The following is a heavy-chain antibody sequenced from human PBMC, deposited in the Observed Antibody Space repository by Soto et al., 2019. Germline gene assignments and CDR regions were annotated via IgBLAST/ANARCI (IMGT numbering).Heavy chain of an antibody. Sequence: PGGSLRLSCAASGFIFSNYDMHWFRQAPGKGLEWVSFINAFSTAIHYAESVKGRFTISRDNGKNSLYLQMDSLRVEDTALYYCVSPLIVATNYWGQGTPVTVSS. CDR3: VSPLIVATNY. CDR1: GFIFSNYD. V-gene: IGHV3-48*01. D-gene: IGHD5-12*01. CDR2: INAFSTAI. J-gene: IGHJ4*02.